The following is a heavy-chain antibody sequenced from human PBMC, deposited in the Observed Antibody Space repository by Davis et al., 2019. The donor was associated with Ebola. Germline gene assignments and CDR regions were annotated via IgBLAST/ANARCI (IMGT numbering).Heavy chain of an antibody. CDR3: ARAPNYDVLTGTSSYYFDY. CDR1: GYTCTSYG. V-gene: IGHV1-18*04. Sequence: ASVKVSCKSSGYTCTSYGLVWVRQAPGLGLEWMGWISGFNTNTNFAQKFQGRVTVSKDTSTNTAYMDLRSLTSDDTAIYYRARAPNYDVLTGTSSYYFDYWGQGTLVTVAS. CDR2: ISGFNTNT. J-gene: IGHJ4*02. D-gene: IGHD3-9*01.